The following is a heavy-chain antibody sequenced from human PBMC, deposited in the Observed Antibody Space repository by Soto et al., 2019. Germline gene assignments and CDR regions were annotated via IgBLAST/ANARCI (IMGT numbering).Heavy chain of an antibody. CDR1: GDPIISHY. J-gene: IGHJ4*02. V-gene: IGHV4-59*11. Sequence: QVQLQESGPGLVKPSETLSLTCTVSGDPIISHYWSWIRQPPGKGLEWVGYVYYSGSTKYNPSLKSRVTISVDTSKNQFSLNLSSVTTADTAVYYCARDRYYDSSVDYWGQGTLVTVSS. CDR3: ARDRYYDSSVDY. CDR2: VYYSGST. D-gene: IGHD3-22*01.